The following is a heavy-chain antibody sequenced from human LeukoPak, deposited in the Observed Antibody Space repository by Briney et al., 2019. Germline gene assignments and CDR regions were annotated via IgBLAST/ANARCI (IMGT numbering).Heavy chain of an antibody. Sequence: GGSLRLSCAASGFTFSSYAMSWVRQAPGKGLEWVSAISGSGGSTYYADSVKGRFTISRDNSKNTLYLQMNSLRAEDTAVYYCAKDLLYSSPTTYAFDIWGQGTMVTVSS. D-gene: IGHD6-13*01. V-gene: IGHV3-23*01. CDR2: ISGSGGST. CDR1: GFTFSSYA. J-gene: IGHJ3*02. CDR3: AKDLLYSSPTTYAFDI.